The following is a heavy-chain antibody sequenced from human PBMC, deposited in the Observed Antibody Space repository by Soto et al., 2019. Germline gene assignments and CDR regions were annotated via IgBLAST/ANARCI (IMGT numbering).Heavy chain of an antibody. D-gene: IGHD3-22*01. CDR2: INVDGSRI. CDR3: IRGDGDRYDGHGYLGRH. J-gene: IGHJ4*02. V-gene: IGHV3-74*01. Sequence: EVQLVESGGGLVQPGGSLRLSCAASGFTFSSDWMHWVRQAPGKGLVWVSRINVDGSRISYADSVKGLCTISRDNAKNTLYLEMNSLGVEDTAVYYCIRGDGDRYDGHGYLGRHWGQGTLVTVST. CDR1: GFTFSSDW.